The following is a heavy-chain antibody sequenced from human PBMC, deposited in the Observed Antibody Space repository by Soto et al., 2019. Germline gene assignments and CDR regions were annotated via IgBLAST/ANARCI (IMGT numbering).Heavy chain of an antibody. CDR1: GGSISSYY. V-gene: IGHV4-59*08. CDR3: ARRSSSTSSPKYNWFDP. J-gene: IGHJ5*02. D-gene: IGHD2-2*01. Sequence: TLSLTCTVSGGSISSYYWSWIRQPPGKGLEWIGYIYYSGSTNYNPSLKSRVTISVDTSKNQFSLKLSSVTAADTAVYYCARRSSSTSSPKYNWFDPWGQGTLVTVSS. CDR2: IYYSGST.